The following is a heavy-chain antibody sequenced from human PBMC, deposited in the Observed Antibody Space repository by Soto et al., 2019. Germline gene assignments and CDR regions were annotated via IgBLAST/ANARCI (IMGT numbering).Heavy chain of an antibody. CDR3: AKDSVVTAILFTGAFDI. CDR1: GFTFSSYG. V-gene: IGHV3-30*18. CDR2: ISYDGSNK. J-gene: IGHJ3*02. Sequence: GGSLRLSCAASGFTFSSYGMHWVRQAPGKGLEWVAVISYDGSNKYYADSVKGRFTISRDNSKNTLYLQMNSLRAEDTAVYYCAKDSVVTAILFTGAFDIWGQRTMVTVSS. D-gene: IGHD2-21*02.